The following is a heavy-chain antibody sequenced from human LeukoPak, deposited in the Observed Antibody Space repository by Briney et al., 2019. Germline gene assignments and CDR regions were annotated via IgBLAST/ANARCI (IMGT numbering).Heavy chain of an antibody. CDR2: FDPEDGET. Sequence: EASVNVSCKVSGYTLTELSMHWVRQAPGKGLEWMGGFDPEDGETIYAQKFQGRVTMTEDTSTDTAYMELSSLRSEDTAVYYCATDRGTTVVSKYYYYYGMDVWGQGTTVTVSS. CDR3: ATDRGTTVVSKYYYYYGMDV. CDR1: GYTLTELS. V-gene: IGHV1-24*01. D-gene: IGHD4-23*01. J-gene: IGHJ6*02.